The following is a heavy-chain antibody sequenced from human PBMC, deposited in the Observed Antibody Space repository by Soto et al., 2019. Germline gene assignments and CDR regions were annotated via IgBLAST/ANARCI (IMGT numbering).Heavy chain of an antibody. J-gene: IGHJ4*02. Sequence: ASVKVSCKASGYTFTSYGITWMRQAPGQGLEWMGWISTYSSDTSYAQKFQGRAAMTTDISTSTAYLELRSLRSDDTAAYYCALGGHGDYWGQGTLVTVSS. CDR2: ISTYSSDT. CDR3: ALGGHGDY. V-gene: IGHV1-18*01. D-gene: IGHD5-12*01. CDR1: GYTFTSYG.